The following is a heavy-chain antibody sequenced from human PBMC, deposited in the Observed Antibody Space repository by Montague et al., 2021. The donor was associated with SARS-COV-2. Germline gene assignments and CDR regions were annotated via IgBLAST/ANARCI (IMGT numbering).Heavy chain of an antibody. V-gene: IGHV4-61*01. CDR1: GGSISSSSYY. CDR2: IYYSGST. J-gene: IGHJ4*02. D-gene: IGHD3-3*01. Sequence: SETLSLTCTVPGGSISSSSYYWSWIRQPPGKGLEWIGYIYYSGSTNYNPSLKSRVTISVDTSKNQFSLKLSSVTAAGTAVYYCASQVPDFWSGIDYWGQGTLVTVSS. CDR3: ASQVPDFWSGIDY.